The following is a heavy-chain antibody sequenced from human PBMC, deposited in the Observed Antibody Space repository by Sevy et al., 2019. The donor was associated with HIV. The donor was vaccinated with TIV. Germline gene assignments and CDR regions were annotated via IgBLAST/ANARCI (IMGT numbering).Heavy chain of an antibody. V-gene: IGHV1-2*02. J-gene: IGHJ5*02. CDR3: ARVGFCNYRLRAYGSGSSNWFDP. Sequence: ASVKVSCKASGYTFTGYYMHWVRQAPGQGLEWMGWINPNSGGTNYAQKFQGRVTMTRDTSISTAYVERSRLRSDDTAVFYSARVGFCNYRLRAYGSGSSNWFDPWGQGTLVTVSS. D-gene: IGHD3-10*01. CDR2: INPNSGGT. CDR1: GYTFTGYY.